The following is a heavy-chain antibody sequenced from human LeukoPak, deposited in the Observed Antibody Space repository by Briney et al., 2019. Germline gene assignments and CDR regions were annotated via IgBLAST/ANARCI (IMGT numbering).Heavy chain of an antibody. D-gene: IGHD5-12*01. CDR1: GGSISSYY. CDR2: IYYSGST. Sequence: SETLSLTCTVSGGSISSYYWSWIRQPPGKGLEWIGSIYYSGSTYYNPSLKSRVTISVDTSKNQFSLKLSSVTAADTAVYYCARQGSGYDYGYYFDYWGQGTLVTVSS. J-gene: IGHJ4*02. V-gene: IGHV4-39*01. CDR3: ARQGSGYDYGYYFDY.